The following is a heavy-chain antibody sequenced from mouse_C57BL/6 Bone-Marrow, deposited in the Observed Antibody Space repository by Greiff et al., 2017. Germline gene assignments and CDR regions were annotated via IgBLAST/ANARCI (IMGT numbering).Heavy chain of an antibody. CDR3: AREGWLLPPLAY. D-gene: IGHD2-3*01. J-gene: IGHJ3*01. Sequence: QVQLQQPGAELVKPGASVKFSCKASGYTFTSYWMHWVKQRPGQGLEWIGMIHPNSGSTNYNEKFKSKATLTVAKSSSTAYMQLSSLTSEDSAVYYGAREGWLLPPLAYWGQGTLVTVSA. CDR2: IHPNSGST. V-gene: IGHV1-64*01. CDR1: GYTFTSYW.